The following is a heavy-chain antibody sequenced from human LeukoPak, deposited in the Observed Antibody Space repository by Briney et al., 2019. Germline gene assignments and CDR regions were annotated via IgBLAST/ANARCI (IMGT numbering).Heavy chain of an antibody. CDR3: ARGCGQWAY. D-gene: IGHD2-8*01. J-gene: IGHJ4*02. CDR2: IKQDESEK. CDR1: GFTFSSYW. Sequence: GGSLRLSCVASGFTFSSYWMSWVRQAPGKGLEWVANIKQDESEKYYVDSVKGRFTISRDNAKNSLYLQMNSLRAEDTALYYCARGCGQWAYWGQGTLVTVSS. V-gene: IGHV3-7*01.